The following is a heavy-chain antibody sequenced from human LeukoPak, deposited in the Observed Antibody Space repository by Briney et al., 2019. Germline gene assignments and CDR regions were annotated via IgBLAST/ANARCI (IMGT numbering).Heavy chain of an antibody. CDR2: IFPGDSET. D-gene: IGHD6-13*01. Sequence: GESLKISCKGSGYTFGSYWIGWVRPVPGKGLEWMGIIFPGDSETRYSPSFQGLVTISADESINTAYLQWNSLRASDTAIYYCARFSAPFDFWGQGTLVTVSS. CDR1: GYTFGSYW. J-gene: IGHJ4*02. CDR3: ARFSAPFDF. V-gene: IGHV5-51*01.